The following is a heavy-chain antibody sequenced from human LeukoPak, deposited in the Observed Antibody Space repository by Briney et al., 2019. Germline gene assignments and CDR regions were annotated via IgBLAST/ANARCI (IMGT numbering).Heavy chain of an antibody. CDR1: GFTFSSYG. J-gene: IGHJ4*02. D-gene: IGHD2-2*01. CDR3: AKDVRPAAMPGFGY. CDR2: ISGSGGST. Sequence: GGTLRLSCAASGFTFSSYGMSWVGQAPGKGLEWVSAISGSGGSTYYADSVKGRFTISRDNSKNTLYLQMNSLRAEDTAVYYCAKDVRPAAMPGFGYWGQGTLVTVSS. V-gene: IGHV3-23*01.